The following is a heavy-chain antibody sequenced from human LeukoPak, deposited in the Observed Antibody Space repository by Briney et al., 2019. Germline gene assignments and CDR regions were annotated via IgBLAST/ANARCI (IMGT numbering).Heavy chain of an antibody. J-gene: IGHJ4*02. D-gene: IGHD3-10*01. CDR3: ARDPTTYGSGTYYYYFDY. Sequence: GGSLRLSCAASGFTFSSYWMSWVRQAPGKGLEWVANIKQDGSEKYYVDSVKGRFTISRDNAKNSLYLQMNSLRAEDTAVYYCARDPTTYGSGTYYYYFDYWGQGTLVTVSS. V-gene: IGHV3-7*01. CDR2: IKQDGSEK. CDR1: GFTFSSYW.